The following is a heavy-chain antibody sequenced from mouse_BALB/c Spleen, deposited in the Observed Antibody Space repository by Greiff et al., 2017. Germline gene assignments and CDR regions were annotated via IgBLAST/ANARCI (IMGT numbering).Heavy chain of an antibody. CDR3: AREGDYYGSGAY. V-gene: IGHV3-6*02. CDR2: ISYDGSN. CDR1: GYSITSGYY. J-gene: IGHJ3*01. Sequence: EVQLQESGPGLVKPSQSLSLTCSVTGYSITSGYYWNWIRQFPGNKLEWMGYISYDGSNNYNPSLQNRISITRDTSKNQFFLKLNSVTTEDTATYYCAREGDYYGSGAYWGQGTLVTVSA. D-gene: IGHD1-1*01.